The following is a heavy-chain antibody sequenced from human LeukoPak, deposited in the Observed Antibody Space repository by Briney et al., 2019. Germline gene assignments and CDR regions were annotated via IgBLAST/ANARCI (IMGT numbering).Heavy chain of an antibody. Sequence: PSQTLSLTCTVSGGSISSGDYYWSWIRQPPGKGLEWIGYIYYSGSTYYNPSLKSRVTISVDTSKNQFSLKLSSVTAADTAVYYRARERSGSYYPLLGDYWGQGTLVTVSS. CDR2: IYYSGST. J-gene: IGHJ4*02. V-gene: IGHV4-30-4*01. D-gene: IGHD1-26*01. CDR1: GGSISSGDYY. CDR3: ARERSGSYYPLLGDY.